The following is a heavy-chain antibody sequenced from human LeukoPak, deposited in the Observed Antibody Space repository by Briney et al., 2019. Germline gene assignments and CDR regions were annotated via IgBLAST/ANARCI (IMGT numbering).Heavy chain of an antibody. Sequence: GGSLRLSCAASGFTFDDYGMSWVRQTPGKGLEWVSGISWNGGSTGYADSVKGRFTVSRDNARKSLYLQMNSLRAEDTAVYYCARESYYYDREFDPWGQGTLVTVSS. CDR3: ARESYYYDREFDP. D-gene: IGHD3-22*01. CDR2: ISWNGGST. CDR1: GFTFDDYG. J-gene: IGHJ5*02. V-gene: IGHV3-20*04.